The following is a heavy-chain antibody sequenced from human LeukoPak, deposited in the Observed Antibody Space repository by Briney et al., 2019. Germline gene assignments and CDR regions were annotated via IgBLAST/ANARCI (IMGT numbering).Heavy chain of an antibody. V-gene: IGHV3-33*01. CDR1: GFIFRDFG. CDR2: IWYAGSNK. D-gene: IGHD5-12*01. CDR3: ARDRSGLHYFDY. Sequence: GGSLRLSCAASGFIFRDFGMHWVRRAPGKGLEWVAVIWYAGSNKYYADSVKGRFTTSRDNSKNMLFLQMNSLRAEDTAVYYCARDRSGLHYFDYWGHGALVTVSS. J-gene: IGHJ4*01.